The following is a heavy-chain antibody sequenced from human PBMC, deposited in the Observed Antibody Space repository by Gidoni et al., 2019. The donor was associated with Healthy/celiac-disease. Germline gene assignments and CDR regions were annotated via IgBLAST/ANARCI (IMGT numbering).Heavy chain of an antibody. D-gene: IGHD6-19*01. V-gene: IGHV1-69*01. J-gene: IGHJ4*02. CDR2: IIPIFGTA. CDR3: ATMESSGWTRQTVDY. Sequence: QVQLVQSVAAAKKPGYSVKVSCKAAGGAFSSYAISWVRQAPGQGLEWMGGIIPIFGTANYAQKFQGRVTITADESTSTAYMELSSLRSEDTAVYYCATMESSGWTRQTVDYWGQGTLVTVSS. CDR1: GGAFSSYA.